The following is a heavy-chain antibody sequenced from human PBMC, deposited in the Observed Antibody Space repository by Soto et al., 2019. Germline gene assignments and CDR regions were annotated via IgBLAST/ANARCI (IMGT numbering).Heavy chain of an antibody. CDR2: ISAYNGNT. V-gene: IGHV1-18*04. J-gene: IGHJ3*02. D-gene: IGHD2-2*02. Sequence: QVQLVQSGAEVKKPGASVTVSCKASGYTFTSYGISWVRQAPGQGLEWMGWISAYNGNTNYAQKLQGRVTMTTDTSTSTAYMELRSLRSDDTAVYYCARDCSSTSCYTSVAFDIWGQGTMVTVSS. CDR3: ARDCSSTSCYTSVAFDI. CDR1: GYTFTSYG.